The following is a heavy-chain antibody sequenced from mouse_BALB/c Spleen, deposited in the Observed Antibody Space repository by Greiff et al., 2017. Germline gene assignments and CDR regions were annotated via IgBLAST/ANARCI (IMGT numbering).Heavy chain of an antibody. CDR1: GDSITSGY. D-gene: IGHD2-1*01. V-gene: IGHV3-8*02. J-gene: IGHJ1*01. CDR2: ISYSGST. Sequence: EVKLVESGPSLVKPSQTLSLTCSVTGDSITSGYWNWIRKFPGNKLEYMGYISYSGSTYYNPSLKSRISITRDTSKNQYYLQLNSVTTEDTATYYCARGDGNYERYFDVWGAGTTVTVSS. CDR3: ARGDGNYERYFDV.